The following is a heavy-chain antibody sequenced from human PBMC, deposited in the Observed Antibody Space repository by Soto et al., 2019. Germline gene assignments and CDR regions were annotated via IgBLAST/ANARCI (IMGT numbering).Heavy chain of an antibody. Sequence: QVQLVESGGGVVQPGRSLRLSCAASGFTFSSYGMHWVRQAPGKGLEWVAVISYDGSNKYYADSVKGRFTISRDNSKNTLYLQMNSLRAEDTAVYYCAKAFWSGYYTRNWFDPWGQGTLVTVSS. CDR2: ISYDGSNK. CDR1: GFTFSSYG. CDR3: AKAFWSGYYTRNWFDP. D-gene: IGHD3-3*01. V-gene: IGHV3-30*18. J-gene: IGHJ5*02.